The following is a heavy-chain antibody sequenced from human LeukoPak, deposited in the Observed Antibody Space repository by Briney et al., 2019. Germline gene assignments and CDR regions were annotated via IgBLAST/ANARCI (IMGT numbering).Heavy chain of an antibody. CDR2: INPSGGST. J-gene: IGHJ6*04. CDR1: GYTFTSYY. D-gene: IGHD4-11*01. CDR3: ARDHYSNYGGVDV. V-gene: IGHV1-46*01. Sequence: VASVKVSCKASGYTFTSYYMHWVRQAPGQGLGWMGIINPSGGSTSYAQKFQGRVTMTRDMSTSTVYMELSSLRSEDTAVYYCARDHYSNYGGVDVWGKGTTVTVSS.